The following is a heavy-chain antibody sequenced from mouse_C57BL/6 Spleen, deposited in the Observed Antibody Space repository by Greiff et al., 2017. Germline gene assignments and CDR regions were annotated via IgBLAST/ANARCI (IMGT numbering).Heavy chain of an antibody. D-gene: IGHD2-1*01. CDR3: ARARAYGNYEYYFDY. CDR2: INPNNGGT. Sequence: EVKLMESGPELVKPGASVKIPCKASGYTFTDYNMDWVKQSHGKSLEWIGDINPNNGGTIYNQKFKGKATLTVDKSSSTAYMELRSLTSEDTAVYYCARARAYGNYEYYFDYWGQGTTLTVSS. CDR1: GYTFTDYN. V-gene: IGHV1-18*01. J-gene: IGHJ2*01.